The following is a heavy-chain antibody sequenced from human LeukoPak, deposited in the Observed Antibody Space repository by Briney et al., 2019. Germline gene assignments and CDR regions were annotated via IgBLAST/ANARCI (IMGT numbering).Heavy chain of an antibody. CDR1: GFTFSSYA. CDR3: ARGRALYSSSSGRFDY. J-gene: IGHJ4*02. V-gene: IGHV3-30-3*01. D-gene: IGHD6-6*01. CDR2: ISYDGSNK. Sequence: GRSLRLSCSASGFTFSSYAMHWVRQAPGKGLEWVAVISYDGSNKYYADSVKGRFTISRDNSKNTLYLQMNSLRAEDTAVYYCARGRALYSSSSGRFDYWGQGTLVTVSS.